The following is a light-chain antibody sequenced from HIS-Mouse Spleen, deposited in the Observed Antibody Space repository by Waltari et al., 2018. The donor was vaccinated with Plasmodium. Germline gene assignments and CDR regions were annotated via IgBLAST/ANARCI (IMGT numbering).Light chain of an antibody. J-gene: IGLJ3*02. CDR2: GKN. CDR3: NSRDSSGNHWV. CDR1: SLRSYY. Sequence: SSELTQDPAVSVALGQTVRTTCQGDSLRSYYASRYQQKPGQAPVLVIYGKNNRPSGIPDRCSGSSSGNTASLTITGAQAEDEADYYCNSRDSSGNHWVFGGGTKLTVL. V-gene: IGLV3-19*01.